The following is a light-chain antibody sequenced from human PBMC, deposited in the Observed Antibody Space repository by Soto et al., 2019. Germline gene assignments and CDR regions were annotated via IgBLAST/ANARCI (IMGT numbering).Light chain of an antibody. CDR3: GTWDSSLSSVV. CDR2: ENN. J-gene: IGLJ2*01. V-gene: IGLV1-51*02. CDR1: SSNIGNNY. Sequence: QSVLTQPPSVSAAPGQKVTISCSGSSSNIGNNYVSWYQQLPGTAPKVLIHENNNRPSGIPDRFSGSKSGTSATLGITGLQTGDEADYYCGTWDSSLSSVVFGGGTKLTVL.